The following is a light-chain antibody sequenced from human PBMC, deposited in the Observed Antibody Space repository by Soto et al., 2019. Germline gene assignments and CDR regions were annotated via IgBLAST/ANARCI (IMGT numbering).Light chain of an antibody. CDR3: QQFYTWPLT. V-gene: IGKV3-15*01. Sequence: DIVMTQSPATLSVSPGEGATLSCRASQSVSRNLAWYQQKPGQAPRLVLYHASTRATGIPDRFSGSGSGTEFTLTIASLQSEAFAVYYCQQFYTWPLTFGPGTKVDIK. CDR1: QSVSRN. J-gene: IGKJ3*01. CDR2: HAS.